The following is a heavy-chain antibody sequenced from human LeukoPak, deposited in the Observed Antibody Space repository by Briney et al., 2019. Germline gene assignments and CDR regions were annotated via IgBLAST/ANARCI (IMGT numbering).Heavy chain of an antibody. V-gene: IGHV1-69*13. CDR3: ARDQGRGYSGYDYLYDFDY. Sequence: SVKVSCKASGDTFSNYAVTWVRQAPGQGLEWMGGIIPIFGTANYAQKFQGRVTITADESTSTAYMELSSLRSEDTAVYYCARDQGRGYSGYDYLYDFDYWGQGTLVTVSS. CDR2: IIPIFGTA. J-gene: IGHJ4*02. CDR1: GDTFSNYA. D-gene: IGHD5-12*01.